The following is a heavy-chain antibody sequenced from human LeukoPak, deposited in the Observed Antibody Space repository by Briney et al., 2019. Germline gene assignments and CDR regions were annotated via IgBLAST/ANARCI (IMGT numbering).Heavy chain of an antibody. CDR2: ISGSGGSK. CDR3: ARDYYDSSGYYDY. CDR1: GFTFSSYA. D-gene: IGHD3-22*01. Sequence: GGSLRLSCAASGFTFSSYAMSWVRQAPGKGLEWVSAISGSGGSKYYADSVKGRFTISRDNSKNTLYLQMNSLRAEDTAVYYCARDYYDSSGYYDYWGQGTLVTVSS. V-gene: IGHV3-23*01. J-gene: IGHJ4*02.